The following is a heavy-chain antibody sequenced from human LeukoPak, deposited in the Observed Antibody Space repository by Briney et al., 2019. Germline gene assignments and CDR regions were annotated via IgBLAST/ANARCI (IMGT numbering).Heavy chain of an antibody. CDR1: GYTFTSYG. Sequence: ASVKVSCKASGYTFTSYGISWVRQAPGQGLEWMGWISAYNGNTNYAQKLQGRVTMTEDTSTDTAYMELSSLRSEDTAVYYCATGVNIVATMWDYWGQGTLVTVSS. V-gene: IGHV1-18*01. CDR3: ATGVNIVATMWDY. D-gene: IGHD5-12*01. J-gene: IGHJ4*02. CDR2: ISAYNGNT.